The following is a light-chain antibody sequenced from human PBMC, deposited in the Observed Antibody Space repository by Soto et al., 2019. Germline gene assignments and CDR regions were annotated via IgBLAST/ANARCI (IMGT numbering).Light chain of an antibody. CDR2: GAS. Sequence: EIVLTQSPGTLSLSPGERATLSCRASQSVTIYLAWYQQKPGQAPRLLIYGASNRATGIPDRFSGSWSGTDFTLTVSRLEPEDFAVYYCQQYGSSLTFGGGTKLEIK. V-gene: IGKV3-20*01. CDR1: QSVTIY. CDR3: QQYGSSLT. J-gene: IGKJ4*01.